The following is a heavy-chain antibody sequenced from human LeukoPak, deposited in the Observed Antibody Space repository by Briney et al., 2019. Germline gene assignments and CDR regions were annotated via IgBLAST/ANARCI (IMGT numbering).Heavy chain of an antibody. J-gene: IGHJ4*02. CDR1: GFTVSSSY. Sequence: GGSLRLSCAASGFTVSSSYMSWVRQAPGKGLEWVSVIYSGGSTYYADSVKGRFIIYRDNSKNTLYLHMNSLRAEDTAVYYCARGTHYYSSGSYYMCDYWGQETLVTVSS. CDR3: ARGTHYYSSGSYYMCDY. CDR2: IYSGGST. D-gene: IGHD3-10*01. V-gene: IGHV3-53*05.